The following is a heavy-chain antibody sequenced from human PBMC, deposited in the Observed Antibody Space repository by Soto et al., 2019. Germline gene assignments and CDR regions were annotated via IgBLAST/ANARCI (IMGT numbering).Heavy chain of an antibody. CDR3: AKSRYSDSSGDFYDY. V-gene: IGHV3-23*01. CDR2: ISGSGGRT. J-gene: IGHJ4*02. CDR1: GFTFSSYA. Sequence: GGSLRLSCAASGFTFSSYAMSWVRQAPGKGLEWVSAISGSGGRTYYADSVKGRFTISRDNSNNTLFLQMNSLRAEDTAVYYCAKSRYSDSSGDFYDYWGQGTLVTVSS. D-gene: IGHD3-22*01.